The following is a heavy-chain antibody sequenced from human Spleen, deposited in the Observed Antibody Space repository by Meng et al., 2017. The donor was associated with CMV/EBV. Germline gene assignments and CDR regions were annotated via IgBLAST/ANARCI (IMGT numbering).Heavy chain of an antibody. D-gene: IGHD6-19*01. CDR1: GFTFSSYA. CDR2: IYSGGST. J-gene: IGHJ4*02. V-gene: IGHV3-66*02. Sequence: GESLKISCAASGFTFSSYAMSWVRQAPGKGLEWVSVIYSGGSTYYADSVKGRFTISRDNSKNTLYLQMNSLRAEDTAVYYCAREGSSLFDYWGQGTLVTVSS. CDR3: AREGSSLFDY.